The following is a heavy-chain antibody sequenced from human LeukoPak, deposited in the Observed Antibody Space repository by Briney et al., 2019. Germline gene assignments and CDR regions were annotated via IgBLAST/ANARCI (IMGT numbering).Heavy chain of an antibody. D-gene: IGHD5-24*01. J-gene: IGHJ4*02. V-gene: IGHV5-51*01. CDR2: IYPGDSDT. CDR1: GYSFTSYW. CDR3: ARHSLSGRGWLPFRYYFDY. Sequence: GESLNISCKATGYSFTSYWIGWVRQMPGKGLEWMGIIYPGDSDTSYSPSFQGQVTISADKSISTAYLQWSSLKASDTAMYYCARHSLSGRGWLPFRYYFDYWGQGTLVTVSS.